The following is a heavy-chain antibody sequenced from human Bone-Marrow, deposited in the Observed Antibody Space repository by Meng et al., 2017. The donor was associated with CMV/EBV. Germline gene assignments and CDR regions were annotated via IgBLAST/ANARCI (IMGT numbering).Heavy chain of an antibody. D-gene: IGHD1-26*01. CDR3: SKEGSGSYDYDY. CDR1: GFTFSDYY. Sequence: GESLKISCAASGFTFSDYYMSWLRQAPGKGLEWVSYISRRGSTIYYADYVKGRFTISRDNAKNSLSLQMNSLRAEDTAVYSCSKEGSGSYDYDYWGQGPLVTVSS. J-gene: IGHJ4*01. V-gene: IGHV3-11*01. CDR2: ISRRGSTI.